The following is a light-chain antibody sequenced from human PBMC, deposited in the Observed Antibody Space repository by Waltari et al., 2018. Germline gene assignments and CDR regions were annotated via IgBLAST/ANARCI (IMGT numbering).Light chain of an antibody. CDR3: CSYAGSSTWV. CDR1: TSTVGSYNL. V-gene: IGLV2-23*01. CDR2: EGS. Sequence: QSALTQPASVSGSPGQSITISCSGTTSTVGSYNLVSWYLQHPGKAPRLIIYEGSARPSGISNRFSGATSANTASLTISGLQTEDEADYYCCSYAGSSTWVFGGGTKVTVL. J-gene: IGLJ3*02.